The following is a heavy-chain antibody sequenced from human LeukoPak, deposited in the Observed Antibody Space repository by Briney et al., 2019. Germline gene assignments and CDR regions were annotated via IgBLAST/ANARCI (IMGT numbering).Heavy chain of an antibody. V-gene: IGHV3-30*18. CDR2: ISYNGNIK. D-gene: IGHD6-19*01. J-gene: IGHJ4*02. Sequence: PGGSLRLSCAASGFSFRDYGMHWVRQAPGKGLEWVAVISYNGNIKYYRDSVKGRFTVSRDNSKNTMYLQMNSLRPEDTAVYYCVKPDDYSGWLGAGYWGQGTLVTVSS. CDR3: VKPDDYSGWLGAGY. CDR1: GFSFRDYG.